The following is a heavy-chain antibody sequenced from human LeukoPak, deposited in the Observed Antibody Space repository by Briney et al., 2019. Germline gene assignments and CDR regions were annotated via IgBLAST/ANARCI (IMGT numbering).Heavy chain of an antibody. V-gene: IGHV1-24*01. Sequence: GASVKVSCKVSGYTLTELSMHWVRQAPGKGLEWMGGFDPEDGETIYAQKFQGRVTMTEDTSTDTAYMELSSLRSEDTAVYYCATPVARNYYFDYWGQGTLVTASS. D-gene: IGHD5-12*01. CDR1: GYTLTELS. CDR3: ATPVARNYYFDY. CDR2: FDPEDGET. J-gene: IGHJ4*02.